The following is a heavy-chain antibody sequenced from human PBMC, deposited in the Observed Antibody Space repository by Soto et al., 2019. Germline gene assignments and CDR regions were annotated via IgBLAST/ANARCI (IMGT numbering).Heavy chain of an antibody. D-gene: IGHD3-3*01. CDR1: GFTFSSYA. Sequence: GSLRLSCAASGFTFSSYAMSWVRQAPGKGLEWVSAISGSGGSTYYADSVKGRFTISRDNSKNTLYLQMNSLRAEDTAVYYCAKGGYTYYDFWSGYYTGYADWFDPWGQGTLVNVSS. J-gene: IGHJ5*02. CDR3: AKGGYTYYDFWSGYYTGYADWFDP. CDR2: ISGSGGST. V-gene: IGHV3-23*01.